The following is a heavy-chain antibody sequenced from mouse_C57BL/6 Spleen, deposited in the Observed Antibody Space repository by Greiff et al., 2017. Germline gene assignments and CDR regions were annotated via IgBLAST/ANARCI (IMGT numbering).Heavy chain of an antibody. CDR3: ARSEGFYYYSWFAY. V-gene: IGHV1-53*01. CDR2: INPSNGGT. J-gene: IGHJ3*01. Sequence: VQLQQPGTELVKPGASVKLSCKASGYTFTSYWMHWVKQRPGQGLEWIGNINPSNGGTNYNEKFKSKATLTVDKSSITAYMQLSSLTSEDSAVYYCARSEGFYYYSWFAYWGQGTLVTVSA. CDR1: GYTFTSYW. D-gene: IGHD1-1*01.